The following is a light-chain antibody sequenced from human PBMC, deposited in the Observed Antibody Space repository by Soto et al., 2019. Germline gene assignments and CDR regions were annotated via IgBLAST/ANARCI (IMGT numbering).Light chain of an antibody. CDR3: GTWDSSLSAYV. J-gene: IGLJ1*01. CDR1: SSNIGNNY. V-gene: IGLV1-51*01. Sequence: QSALTQSPSVSAAPGQTVTISCSGSSSNIGNNYVSWYQQLPGTAPKLLIYDNNKRPSGIPDRFSGSKSGTSATLGITGLQTGDEADYYCGTWDSSLSAYVFGTGTKLTVL. CDR2: DNN.